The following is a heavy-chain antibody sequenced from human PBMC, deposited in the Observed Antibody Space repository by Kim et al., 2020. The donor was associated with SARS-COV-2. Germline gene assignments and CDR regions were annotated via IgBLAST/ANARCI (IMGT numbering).Heavy chain of an antibody. V-gene: IGHV1-69*13. CDR3: ASNSALVPAAIPGAFDI. J-gene: IGHJ3*02. CDR1: GGTFSSYA. D-gene: IGHD2-2*02. CDR2: IIPIFGTA. Sequence: SVKVSCKASGGTFSSYAISWVRQAPGQGLEWMGGIIPIFGTANYAQKFQGRVTITADESTSTAYMELSSLRSEDTAVYYCASNSALVPAAIPGAFDIWGQGTMVTVSS.